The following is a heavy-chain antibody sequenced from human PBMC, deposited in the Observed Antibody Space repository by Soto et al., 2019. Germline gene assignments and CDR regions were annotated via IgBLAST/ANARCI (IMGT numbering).Heavy chain of an antibody. J-gene: IGHJ3*02. D-gene: IGHD3-16*01. CDR1: AFTFSSYW. CDR2: IKQDGSEK. V-gene: IGHV3-7*03. Sequence: EVRLVESGGGLVQPGGSLRLSCAASAFTFSSYWMSWVRQAPGKGLEWVANIKQDGSEKYYVDSVKGRFTISRDNAKNSLYLQMNSLRAEDTAVYYCARDLFEAARLGEYAFDIWGQGTIVPVSS. CDR3: ARDLFEAARLGEYAFDI.